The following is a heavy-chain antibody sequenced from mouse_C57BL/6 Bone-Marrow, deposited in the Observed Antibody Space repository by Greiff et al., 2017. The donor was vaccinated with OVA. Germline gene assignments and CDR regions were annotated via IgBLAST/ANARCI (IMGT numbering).Heavy chain of an antibody. V-gene: IGHV5-12*01. J-gene: IGHJ1*03. CDR1: GFTFSDYY. Sequence: DVKLVESGGGLVQPGGSLKLSCAASGFTFSDYYMYWVRQTPEKRLEWVAYISNGGGSTYYPDTVKGRFTISRDNAKNTLYLQMSRLKSEDTAMYYCARQGFNPPYFDVWGTGTTVTVSS. CDR3: ARQGFNPPYFDV. CDR2: ISNGGGST.